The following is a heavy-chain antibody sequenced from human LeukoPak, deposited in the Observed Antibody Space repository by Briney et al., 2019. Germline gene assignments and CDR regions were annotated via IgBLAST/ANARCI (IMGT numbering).Heavy chain of an antibody. Sequence: GGSLRLSCAASGFTFSTFAMIWVRQPPGKGLEWVSSIFPSGGEIHYADSVRGRFTISRDNSKITLSLQMNSLRAEDTAIYYCATYRQVLLPFESWGQGTLVTVSS. CDR3: ATYRQVLLPFES. J-gene: IGHJ4*02. D-gene: IGHD2-8*02. CDR1: GFTFSTFA. CDR2: IFPSGGEI. V-gene: IGHV3-23*01.